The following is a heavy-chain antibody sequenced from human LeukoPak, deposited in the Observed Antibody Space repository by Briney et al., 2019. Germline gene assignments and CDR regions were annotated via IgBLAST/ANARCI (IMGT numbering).Heavy chain of an antibody. D-gene: IGHD4-23*01. J-gene: IGHJ3*02. Sequence: PGGSLRLSCAASGFTFSSYSMNWVRQAPGKGLEWVSSISSSSSYIYYADSVKGRITISRDNAKNSLYLQMNSLRAEDTAVYYCARDRYGGNQLLPRDAFDIWGQGTMVTVSS. CDR1: GFTFSSYS. CDR3: ARDRYGGNQLLPRDAFDI. V-gene: IGHV3-21*01. CDR2: ISSSSSYI.